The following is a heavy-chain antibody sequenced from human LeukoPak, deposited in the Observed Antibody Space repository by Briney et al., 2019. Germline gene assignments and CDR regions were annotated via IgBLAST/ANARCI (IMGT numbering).Heavy chain of an antibody. D-gene: IGHD3-22*01. CDR1: SGSMTDSC. V-gene: IGHV4-59*12. Sequence: SETLSLTCSVSSGSMTDSCWSWFRQAPGKGFEYLGFIYPDGRIEYSPSLRSRVTFSVATSKLEATVRLSSVTASDTAVYYCTREGYDRSGYFLDFWGQGTLVTVSS. CDR3: TREGYDRSGYFLDF. J-gene: IGHJ4*02. CDR2: IYPDGRI.